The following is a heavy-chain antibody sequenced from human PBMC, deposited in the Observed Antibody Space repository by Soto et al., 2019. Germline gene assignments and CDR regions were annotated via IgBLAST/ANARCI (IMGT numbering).Heavy chain of an antibody. D-gene: IGHD1-20*01. CDR3: ARHNSRNYYYGMDV. CDR1: RYNFPSYW. Sequence: GDSLTISCKGSRYNFPSYWIILVRPMPGKGLEWMGIIYPGDSDTRYSPSFQGQVTISADKSISTAYLQWSSLKASDTAMYYCARHNSRNYYYGMDVWGQGTTVTVSS. CDR2: IYPGDSDT. J-gene: IGHJ6*02. V-gene: IGHV5-51*01.